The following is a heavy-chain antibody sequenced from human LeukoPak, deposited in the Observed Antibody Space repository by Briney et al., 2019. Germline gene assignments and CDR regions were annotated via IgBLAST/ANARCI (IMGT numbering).Heavy chain of an antibody. V-gene: IGHV1-2*06. CDR1: GYTFTGYY. CDR3: ARDRAYYNTRPGDNWFDP. D-gene: IGHD3-9*01. Sequence: ASVKVSCKASGYTFTGYYMHWVRQAPGQGLEWMGRINPNSGGTNYAQKFQGRVTMTRDTSISTAYMELSRLRSDDAAVYYCARDRAYYNTRPGDNWFDPWGQGTLVTVSS. CDR2: INPNSGGT. J-gene: IGHJ5*02.